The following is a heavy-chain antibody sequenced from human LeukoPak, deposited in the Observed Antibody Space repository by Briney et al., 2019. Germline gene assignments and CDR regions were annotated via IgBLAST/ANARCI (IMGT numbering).Heavy chain of an antibody. Sequence: ASVKVSCKASGYTFTSYGISWVRQAPGQGLEWMGWISTYNVNTNYAQKLQGRVTMTTDTSTSTAYMELRSLRSDDTAVYYCARDQYYDSTGWFDPWGQGTLVTVSS. J-gene: IGHJ5*02. CDR3: ARDQYYDSTGWFDP. D-gene: IGHD3-22*01. V-gene: IGHV1-18*01. CDR1: GYTFTSYG. CDR2: ISTYNVNT.